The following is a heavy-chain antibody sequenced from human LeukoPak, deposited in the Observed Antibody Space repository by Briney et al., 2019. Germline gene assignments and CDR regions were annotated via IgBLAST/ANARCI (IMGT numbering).Heavy chain of an antibody. CDR1: GGSISSDTYF. D-gene: IGHD5/OR15-5a*01. Sequence: SEPLTLICTVPGGSISSDTYFWGWIRRPPGKGLEWIGSIRYSGSTYYNPSLKSRVTISVDTSKHQFSLNLSSLTAADTAVYYCATSDTVSTYNWFDPWGQGTLVTVS. J-gene: IGHJ5*02. V-gene: IGHV4-39*01. CDR2: IRYSGST. CDR3: ATSDTVSTYNWFDP.